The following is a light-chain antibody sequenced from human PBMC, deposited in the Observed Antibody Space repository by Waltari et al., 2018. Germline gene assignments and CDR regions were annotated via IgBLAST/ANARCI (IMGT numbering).Light chain of an antibody. V-gene: IGLV3-1*01. CDR3: QAWDSSTALV. J-gene: IGLJ3*02. Sequence: SYELTQPPSVSVSPGQKASISCSGDELGAIYASWYQQKPGQSPVLVIYEDNRRPSGIPERFSGSNSGNTATLTISGTQAMDEADYYCQAWDSSTALVFGGGTKLTVL. CDR1: ELGAIY. CDR2: EDN.